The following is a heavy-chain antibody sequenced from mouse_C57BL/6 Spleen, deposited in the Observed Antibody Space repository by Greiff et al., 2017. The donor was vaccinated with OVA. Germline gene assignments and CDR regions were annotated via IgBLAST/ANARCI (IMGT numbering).Heavy chain of an antibody. Sequence: QVQLQQPGAELVKPGASVKLSCKASGYTFTSYWMHWVKQRPGQGLEWIGMIHPNSGSTNYNEKFKSKATLTVDKSSSTAYMQLSSLTSEDSAVYDCARDSTVGATRYFDVWGTGTTVTVSS. CDR3: ARDSTVGATRYFDV. V-gene: IGHV1-64*01. J-gene: IGHJ1*03. CDR1: GYTFTSYW. CDR2: IHPNSGST. D-gene: IGHD1-1*01.